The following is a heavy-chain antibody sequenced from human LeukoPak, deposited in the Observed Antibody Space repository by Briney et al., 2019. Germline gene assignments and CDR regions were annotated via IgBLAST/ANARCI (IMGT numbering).Heavy chain of an antibody. V-gene: IGHV1-69*06. J-gene: IGHJ4*02. CDR3: ASGFSESSWLDY. Sequence: WASVKVSCKASGGTFSSYAISWVRQAPGQGLEWMGGIIPIFGTANYAQKFQGRVTITADKSTSTAYMELSSLRSEDTAVYYCASGFSESSWLDYWGQGTLVTVSS. CDR1: GGTFSSYA. D-gene: IGHD6-13*01. CDR2: IIPIFGTA.